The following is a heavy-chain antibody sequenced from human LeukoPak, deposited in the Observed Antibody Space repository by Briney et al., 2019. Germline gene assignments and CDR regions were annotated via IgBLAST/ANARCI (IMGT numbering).Heavy chain of an antibody. D-gene: IGHD2-2*01. CDR2: IYTSGST. Sequence: DPSETLSLTCTVSGGSISSGSYYWSWIRQPAGKGLEWIGRIYTSGSTNYNPSLKSRVTISVDTSKNQFSLKLSSVTAADTAVYYCAKGGVPAAISQGYYYYYMDVWGKGTTVTVSS. J-gene: IGHJ6*03. CDR3: AKGGVPAAISQGYYYYYMDV. CDR1: GGSISSGSYY. V-gene: IGHV4-61*02.